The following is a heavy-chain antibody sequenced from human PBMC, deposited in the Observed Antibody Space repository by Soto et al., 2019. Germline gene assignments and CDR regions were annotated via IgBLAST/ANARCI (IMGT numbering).Heavy chain of an antibody. V-gene: IGHV3-23*01. CDR3: AKGGTTTAHYYYGMDV. D-gene: IGHD4-17*01. J-gene: IGHJ6*02. Sequence: EVQLLESGGGLVQPGGSLRLSCAASGFTFSSYAMRWVRQAPGKGLEWVSAISGSGGSTYYADSVKGRFTISRDNSKNTLYLQMNSLRAEDTAVYYCAKGGTTTAHYYYGMDVWGQGTTVTVSS. CDR2: ISGSGGST. CDR1: GFTFSSYA.